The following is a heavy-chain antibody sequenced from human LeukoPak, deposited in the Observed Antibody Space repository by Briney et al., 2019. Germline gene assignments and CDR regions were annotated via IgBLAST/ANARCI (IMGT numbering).Heavy chain of an antibody. CDR1: GGTFCSYA. CDR2: IIPIFGTA. V-gene: IGHV1-69*05. J-gene: IGHJ4*02. CDR3: ARDQYYYDSSGYRFDY. Sequence: SVKVSCKASGGTFCSYAISWVRQAPGQGLEWMGRIIPIFGTANYAQKFQGRVTITTDESTSTAYMELSSLRSEDTAVYYCARDQYYYDSSGYRFDYWGQGTLVTVSS. D-gene: IGHD3-22*01.